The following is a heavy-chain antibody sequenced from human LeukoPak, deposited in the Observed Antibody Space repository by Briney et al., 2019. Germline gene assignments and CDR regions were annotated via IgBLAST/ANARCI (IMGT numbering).Heavy chain of an antibody. V-gene: IGHV3-7*01. J-gene: IGHJ3*02. Sequence: GGSLRLSCAASGFTFSSYWMSWVRQAPGKGLEWVANIKQDGSEKYYVDSVKGRFTISRDNAKNSLYLQMNSRRAEDTAVYYWARAGYYYDSSGYPAAFDIWGQGTMVTVSP. CDR3: ARAGYYYDSSGYPAAFDI. CDR1: GFTFSSYW. D-gene: IGHD3-22*01. CDR2: IKQDGSEK.